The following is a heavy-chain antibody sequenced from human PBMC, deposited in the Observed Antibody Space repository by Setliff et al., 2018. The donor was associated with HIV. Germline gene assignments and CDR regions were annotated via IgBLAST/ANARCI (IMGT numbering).Heavy chain of an antibody. CDR1: GYTFTSYD. D-gene: IGHD2-15*01. V-gene: IGHV1-8*02. CDR3: ARSLTGGAATRAFDI. CDR2: MNPNSGNT. Sequence: ASVKVSCKASGYTFTSYDINWVRQGTGQGLEWMGWMNPNSGNTGCAQKFQGRVTMTRNTSISTAYMELSSLRSEDTAVYYCARSLTGGAATRAFDIWGQGTMVTVSS. J-gene: IGHJ3*02.